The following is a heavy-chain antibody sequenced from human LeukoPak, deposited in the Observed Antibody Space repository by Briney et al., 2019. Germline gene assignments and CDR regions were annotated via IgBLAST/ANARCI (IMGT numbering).Heavy chain of an antibody. V-gene: IGHV3-23*01. D-gene: IGHD3-9*01. CDR1: GFTFSSYV. J-gene: IGHJ4*02. CDR3: ARPPSDNLLTGSLYYFDN. CDR2: ISGSGDST. Sequence: GGSLRLSCAASGFTFSSYVMSWVRRAPGKGLEWVSGISGSGDSTDYADSVKGRFTISRDNSKNTLYLQINSLRAEDTAVYYCARPPSDNLLTGSLYYFDNWGQGTLVTVSS.